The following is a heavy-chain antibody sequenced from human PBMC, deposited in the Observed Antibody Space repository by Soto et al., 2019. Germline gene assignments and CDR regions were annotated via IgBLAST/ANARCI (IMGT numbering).Heavy chain of an antibody. CDR2: INSDGSVS. Sequence: EVQLVESGGGFVQPGGSLRLSCAASGFTFSNYWMYWVRQAPGKGLVWVSRINSDGSVSSYADSVKGRLTISRDNVKNTLHLQMDSLRAEDTAVYYCARGDCVGGTCYSLAGSFYYYMDVWGKGTTVTVFS. D-gene: IGHD2-15*01. J-gene: IGHJ6*03. CDR3: ARGDCVGGTCYSLAGSFYYYMDV. V-gene: IGHV3-74*01. CDR1: GFTFSNYW.